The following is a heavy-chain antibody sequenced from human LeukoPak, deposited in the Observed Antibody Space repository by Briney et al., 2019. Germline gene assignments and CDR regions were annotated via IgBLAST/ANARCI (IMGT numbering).Heavy chain of an antibody. CDR3: ARDPSPGYSSTWSFEY. D-gene: IGHD6-13*01. J-gene: IGHJ4*02. Sequence: ASVRVSSMASGYTFTVYYMHWGRQAPGQGGERMGWISTKSGGTNYIQKFQGRVTVTRDTSISTAYIELSRLRSDDTAVYYCARDPSPGYSSTWSFEYWGQGTLVTVSS. CDR1: GYTFTVYY. CDR2: ISTKSGGT. V-gene: IGHV1-2*02.